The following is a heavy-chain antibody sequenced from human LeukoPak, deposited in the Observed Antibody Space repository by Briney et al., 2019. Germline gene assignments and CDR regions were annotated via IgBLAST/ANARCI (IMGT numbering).Heavy chain of an antibody. Sequence: SGTLSLSCAVCGGSFSDHYWSWIRQPPGKGLEWIGEISHSGRTDYNPSLKSRVTMSVDTSKYLFSLNLTSMTAADTAVYYCARGPRTGDSGGYLNYWGQGTLVTVSS. V-gene: IGHV4-34*01. CDR2: ISHSGRT. CDR3: ARGPRTGDSGGYLNY. CDR1: GGSFSDHY. J-gene: IGHJ4*02. D-gene: IGHD3-22*01.